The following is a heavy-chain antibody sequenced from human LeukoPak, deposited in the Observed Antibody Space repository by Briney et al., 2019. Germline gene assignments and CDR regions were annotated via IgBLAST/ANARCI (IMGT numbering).Heavy chain of an antibody. V-gene: IGHV1-2*02. CDR2: INPNTGGT. CDR3: WRAEPVGYLCY. Sequence: ASVKVSSTASGYTFTAYYMHWVRQAPGQGLEWMGWINPNTGGTNYAQKFQGRVTMTRDTSISTAYMELSRLRSDDTAVYYCWRAEPVGYLCYWGRGTLVSVSS. D-gene: IGHD2-15*01. CDR1: GYTFTAYY. J-gene: IGHJ4*02.